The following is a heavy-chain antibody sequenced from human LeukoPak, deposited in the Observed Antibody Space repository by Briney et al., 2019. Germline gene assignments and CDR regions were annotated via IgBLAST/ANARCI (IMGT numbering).Heavy chain of an antibody. D-gene: IGHD3-10*01. CDR2: IYSSGST. CDR1: GASISGSGYY. Sequence: SETLSLTCTVSGASISGSGYYWGWIRQPPGKGLEWIGSIYSSGSTYYNASLQSRVTISLDTSKNQFSLKLSSVTAADTAVYYCARLSGSGSYFSSVIYFDYWGQGTLVTVSS. V-gene: IGHV4-39*01. J-gene: IGHJ4*02. CDR3: ARLSGSGSYFSSVIYFDY.